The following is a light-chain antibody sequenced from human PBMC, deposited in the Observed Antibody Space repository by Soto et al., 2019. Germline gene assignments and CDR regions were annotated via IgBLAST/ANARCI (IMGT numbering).Light chain of an antibody. Sequence: EIVMTQSPATLSVSPGERVTLSCRASQTVGSNLAWYQQRPGQAPRLLIFEASTRDTGIPGRFRGSGSATEFTLTIDTLQSEDFSLYYCQQYHYSPRTFGEGTKLEIK. J-gene: IGKJ2*01. CDR2: EAS. V-gene: IGKV3D-15*01. CDR1: QTVGSN. CDR3: QQYHYSPRT.